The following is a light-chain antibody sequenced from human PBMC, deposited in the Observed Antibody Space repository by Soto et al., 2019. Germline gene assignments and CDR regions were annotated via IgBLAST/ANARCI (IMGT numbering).Light chain of an antibody. CDR3: QQLKSYPLS. J-gene: IGKJ4*01. V-gene: IGKV1-9*01. CDR1: QDISSY. Sequence: DIQLTQSPSFLSASVGDRVTITCRTSQDISSYLAWYQQKPGKAPQLLISAASTLQSGVPSRFSGSGSGTEFTLTISSLQPEDFATYYCQQLKSYPLSFGGGTKVXX. CDR2: AAS.